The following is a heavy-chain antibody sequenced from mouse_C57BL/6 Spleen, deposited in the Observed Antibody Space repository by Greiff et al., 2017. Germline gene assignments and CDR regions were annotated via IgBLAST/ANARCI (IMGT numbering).Heavy chain of an antibody. D-gene: IGHD1-1*01. Sequence: QVQLQQSGAELVRPGASVTLSCKASGYTFTDYEMHWVKQTPVHGLEWIGAIDPETGGTAYNQKFKGKAILTADKSSSTAYMELRSLTSEDSAVYYCTRSYYGRSYEETWFAYWGQGTLVTVSA. V-gene: IGHV1-15*01. J-gene: IGHJ3*01. CDR2: IDPETGGT. CDR1: GYTFTDYE. CDR3: TRSYYGRSYEETWFAY.